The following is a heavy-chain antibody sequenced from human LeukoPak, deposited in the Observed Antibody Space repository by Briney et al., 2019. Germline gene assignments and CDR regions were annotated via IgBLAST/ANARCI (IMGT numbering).Heavy chain of an antibody. CDR3: ARDQRVVIHSFDI. J-gene: IGHJ3*02. CDR2: IIPILGIA. CDR1: GGTFSSYA. V-gene: IGHV1-69*04. D-gene: IGHD4-23*01. Sequence: SVKVSCKASGGTFSSYAISWVRQAPGQGLEWMGRIIPILGIANYAQKFQGRVTITADKSTSTAYMELSSLRSEDTAVYYCARDQRVVIHSFDIRGQGTMVTVSS.